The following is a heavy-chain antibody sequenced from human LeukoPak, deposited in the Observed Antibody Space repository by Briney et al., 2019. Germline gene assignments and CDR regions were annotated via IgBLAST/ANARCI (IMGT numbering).Heavy chain of an antibody. J-gene: IGHJ5*02. CDR3: AREGHVTTLGDWFDP. Sequence: PGGSLRLSCAASGFTFSNYAMRWVRQAPGKGLEWVSGISGSGDSTYYADSVKGRFAISRDNSKNTLYLQMNSLRAEDTAVYYCAREGHVTTLGDWFDPWGQGTLVTVSS. D-gene: IGHD4-11*01. CDR1: GFTFSNYA. V-gene: IGHV3-23*01. CDR2: ISGSGDST.